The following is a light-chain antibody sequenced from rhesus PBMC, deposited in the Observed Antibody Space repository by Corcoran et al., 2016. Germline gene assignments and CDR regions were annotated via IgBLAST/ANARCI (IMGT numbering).Light chain of an antibody. V-gene: IGKV1-28*02. Sequence: DIQMTQSPSSLSASVGDTVTITCRASQDFSSYLSWFQQKPGKAPKLLIYAATTLQSGVPSRFSGSGSGTEFTLPISSLQPEDFATYYCQQYKTYPWTFGQGTKVEIK. CDR1: QDFSSY. CDR2: AAT. J-gene: IGKJ1*01. CDR3: QQYKTYPWT.